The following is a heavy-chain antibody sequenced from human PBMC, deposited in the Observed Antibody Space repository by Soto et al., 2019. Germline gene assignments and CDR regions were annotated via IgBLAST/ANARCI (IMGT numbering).Heavy chain of an antibody. J-gene: IGHJ6*02. Sequence: GVSLRLSCAASGFTFSGDAMNWVRQSPGKGLEWVSSISTTSTYIYYADSVKGRFTISRDNANNSLLLQMNDLRAEDTAVYYFTRDYVMDVWGQGTTVTVSS. CDR2: ISTTSTYI. CDR1: GFTFSGDA. V-gene: IGHV3-21*01. CDR3: TRDYVMDV. D-gene: IGHD3-10*02.